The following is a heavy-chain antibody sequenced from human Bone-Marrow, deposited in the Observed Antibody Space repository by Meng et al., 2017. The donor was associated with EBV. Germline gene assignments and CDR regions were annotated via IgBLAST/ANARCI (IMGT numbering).Heavy chain of an antibody. V-gene: IGHV4-34*01. Sequence: HGQIHRRVGGQLKPLQPRPLICAVYGGSFSGYPCSWRRQPPGKGLECVGEINHSGSTNYNPSLKSRVTISLDTSKNQFSLKLSSVTAADTAVYYCARGFLLSHRGLYDRSGYFRFDYWGQGTLVTVSS. CDR2: INHSGST. D-gene: IGHD3-22*01. CDR3: ARGFLLSHRGLYDRSGYFRFDY. CDR1: GGSFSGYP. J-gene: IGHJ4*02.